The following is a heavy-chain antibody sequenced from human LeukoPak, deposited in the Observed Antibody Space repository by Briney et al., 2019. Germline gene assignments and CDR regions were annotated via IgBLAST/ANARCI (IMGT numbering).Heavy chain of an antibody. J-gene: IGHJ4*02. CDR1: GGSISSGYY. CDR2: IYHSGST. D-gene: IGHD3-22*01. Sequence: PSETLSLTCTVSGGSISSGYYWGWIRQPPGKGLEWIGSIYHSGSTYYNPSLKSRVTISVDTSKNQFSLKLSSVTAADTAVYYCARDNDSSGYHFDYWGQGTLATVSS. V-gene: IGHV4-38-2*02. CDR3: ARDNDSSGYHFDY.